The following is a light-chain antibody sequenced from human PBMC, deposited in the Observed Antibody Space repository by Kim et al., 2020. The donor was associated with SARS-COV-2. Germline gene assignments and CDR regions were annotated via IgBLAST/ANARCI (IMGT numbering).Light chain of an antibody. J-gene: IGKJ5*01. CDR2: EAS. V-gene: IGKV3-11*01. Sequence: EIWLTQSPATLSLSPGDRVTLSCRASQSVNNYLAWYQRKPGQVPRLLIYEASYRATGVPARFSGSGSGTDFTLTISSLEPEDFAVYFCQQRSDWPITFGQGTRLDIK. CDR3: QQRSDWPIT. CDR1: QSVNNY.